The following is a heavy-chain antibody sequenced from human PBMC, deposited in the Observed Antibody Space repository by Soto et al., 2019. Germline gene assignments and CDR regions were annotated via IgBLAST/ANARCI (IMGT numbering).Heavy chain of an antibody. CDR3: ARSIAAAGTFRYGMDV. CDR1: GGTFSSYA. J-gene: IGHJ6*02. V-gene: IGHV1-69*01. CDR2: IIPIFGTA. Sequence: QVQLVQSGAEVKKPGSSVKVSCKASGGTFSSYAISWVRQDPGQGLEWMGGIIPIFGTANYAQKFQGRVTITADESTSTAYMELSSLRSEDTAVYYCARSIAAAGTFRYGMDVWGQGTTVTVSS. D-gene: IGHD6-13*01.